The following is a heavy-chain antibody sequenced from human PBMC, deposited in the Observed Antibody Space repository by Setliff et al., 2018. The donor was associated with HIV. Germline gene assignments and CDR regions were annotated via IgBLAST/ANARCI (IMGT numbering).Heavy chain of an antibody. D-gene: IGHD4-17*01. CDR2: IYFSGST. Sequence: LSLTCHVSGGSISNGGYYWSWIRQHPGTGLEWIAYIYFSGSTYYNPSLKSRVTVSLDMSKNQFSLRLSSVTAADTAVYYCAALTTGYYFDYWGQGTLVTVSS. J-gene: IGHJ4*01. CDR1: GGSISNGGYY. CDR3: AALTTGYYFDY. V-gene: IGHV4-31*03.